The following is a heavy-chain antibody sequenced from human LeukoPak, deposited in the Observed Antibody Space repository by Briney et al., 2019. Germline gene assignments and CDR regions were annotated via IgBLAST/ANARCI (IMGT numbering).Heavy chain of an antibody. CDR3: ARDANGSGSYYNNNWFDP. J-gene: IGHJ5*02. CDR1: GGSISTSNYY. CDR2: IFYSGST. Sequence: SETLSLTCTVSGGSISTSNYYWGWVRQPPGKGLEWIGNIFYSGSTYYSPSLKSRVTISVDTSKNHFSLKLTSVTAADTAVYYCARDANGSGSYYNNNWFDPWGQGTLVTVSS. D-gene: IGHD3-10*01. V-gene: IGHV4-39*07.